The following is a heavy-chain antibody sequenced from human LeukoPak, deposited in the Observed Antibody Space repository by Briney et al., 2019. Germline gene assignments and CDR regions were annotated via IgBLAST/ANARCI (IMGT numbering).Heavy chain of an antibody. CDR3: ARDHNPYYYSIYYYMDV. CDR1: GGSISSYY. D-gene: IGHD3-10*01. Sequence: SETLSLTCTVSGGSISSYYWSWIRQPAGKGLEWIGRIHTRGSTNYNPSLKSRVTMSVDTSKNQFSLQLNSVTPEDTAVYYCARDHNPYYYSIYYYMDVWGKGTTVTVSS. CDR2: IHTRGST. V-gene: IGHV4-4*07. J-gene: IGHJ6*03.